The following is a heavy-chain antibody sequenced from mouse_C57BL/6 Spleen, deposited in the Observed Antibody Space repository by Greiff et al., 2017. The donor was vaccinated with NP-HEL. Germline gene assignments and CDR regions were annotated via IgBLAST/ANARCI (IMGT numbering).Heavy chain of an antibody. D-gene: IGHD1-1*01. CDR1: GYTFTSYW. CDR2: IDPSDSYT. Sequence: QVQLQQSGAELVKPGASVKLSCKASGYTFTSYWMQWVKQRPGQGLEWIGEIDPSDSYTNYNQKFKGKATLTVDTSSSTAYMQLSSLTSEDSAVYYCARGGITTVVADWGQGTTLTVSS. V-gene: IGHV1-50*01. CDR3: ARGGITTVVAD. J-gene: IGHJ2*01.